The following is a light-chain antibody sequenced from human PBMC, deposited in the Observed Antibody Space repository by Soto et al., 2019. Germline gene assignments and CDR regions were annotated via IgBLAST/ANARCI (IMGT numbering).Light chain of an antibody. CDR2: EVS. CDR3: SSYTSSSTLV. Sequence: QSVLTQPASVSGSPGQSITISCTGTSSDDGGYNYVSWYQQHPGKAPKLMIYEVSNRPSGVSNRFSGSKSGNTASLTISGLQAEDEADYYCSSYTSSSTLVFGTGTKLTVL. J-gene: IGLJ1*01. CDR1: SSDDGGYNY. V-gene: IGLV2-14*01.